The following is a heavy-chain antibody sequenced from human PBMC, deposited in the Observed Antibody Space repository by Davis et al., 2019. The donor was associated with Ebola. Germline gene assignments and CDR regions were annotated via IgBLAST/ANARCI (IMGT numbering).Heavy chain of an antibody. Sequence: ASVKVSCKASGYTFTSYGISWVRQAPGQGLEWMGWISAYNGNTNYAQKLQGRVTMTTDTSTSTAYMELSSLRSEDTAVYYCARFVGIIGYLDDNPWGQGTMVTVSS. CDR2: ISAYNGNT. CDR1: GYTFTSYG. V-gene: IGHV1-18*04. D-gene: IGHD3-9*01. J-gene: IGHJ3*01. CDR3: ARFVGIIGYLDDNP.